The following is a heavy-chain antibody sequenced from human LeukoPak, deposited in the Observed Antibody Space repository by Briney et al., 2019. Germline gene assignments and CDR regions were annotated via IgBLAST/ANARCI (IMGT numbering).Heavy chain of an antibody. Sequence: ASVKVSCKTSGYTFTNFGINWVRQAPGQGLEWMGWISGNNDNPNYGQKFQGRFAVTTDSSTTTAYMELRNLTFDDTAVYYCARDGTSTDDYWGQGTLVTVSS. CDR2: ISGNNDNP. CDR3: ARDGTSTDDY. CDR1: GYTFTNFG. J-gene: IGHJ4*02. V-gene: IGHV1-18*01. D-gene: IGHD2-2*01.